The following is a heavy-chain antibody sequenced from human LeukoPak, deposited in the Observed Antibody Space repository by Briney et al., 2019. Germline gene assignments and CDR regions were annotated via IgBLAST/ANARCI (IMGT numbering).Heavy chain of an antibody. CDR2: ISAYNGNT. J-gene: IGHJ4*02. CDR3: ARLRFYGSGSPKGEFDY. D-gene: IGHD3-10*01. Sequence: GASVKVSCKASGYTFTSYGISWVRQAPGQGLEWMGWISAYNGNTNYAQKLQGRVTMTTDTSTSTAYMELRSLRSDDTAVYYCARLRFYGSGSPKGEFDYWGQGTLVTVSS. V-gene: IGHV1-18*01. CDR1: GYTFTSYG.